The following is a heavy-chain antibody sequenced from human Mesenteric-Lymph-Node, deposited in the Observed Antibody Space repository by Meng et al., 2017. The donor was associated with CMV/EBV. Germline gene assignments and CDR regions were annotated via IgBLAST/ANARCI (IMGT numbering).Heavy chain of an antibody. CDR1: GGSSSGYY. J-gene: IGHJ4*02. D-gene: IGHD3-9*01. CDR2: INHSGST. Sequence: QLHQSGAGLLKPSETLSVTCAVYGGSSSGYYWNWFRQSPEKGLEWIGEINHSGSTTYNPSFTSRIIISVDTSMNQISLNMSSVTAADTAVYYCARGSSYDILTGYFDYWGQGALVTVSS. CDR3: ARGSSYDILTGYFDY. V-gene: IGHV4-34*01.